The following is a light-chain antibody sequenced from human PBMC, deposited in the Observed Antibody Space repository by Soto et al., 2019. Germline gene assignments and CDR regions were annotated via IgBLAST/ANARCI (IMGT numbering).Light chain of an antibody. CDR1: QSISSY. V-gene: IGKV1-39*01. J-gene: IGKJ3*01. CDR2: AAS. Sequence: DIQMTQSPSSLSASVGDRVTITCRASQSISSYLNWYQQKPGKAPKLLIYAASSLQSGVPSRFSGSGSGTDFTLTISSLQPEDVVTYYCQQSYSTLLFTFGPGTKVDIK. CDR3: QQSYSTLLFT.